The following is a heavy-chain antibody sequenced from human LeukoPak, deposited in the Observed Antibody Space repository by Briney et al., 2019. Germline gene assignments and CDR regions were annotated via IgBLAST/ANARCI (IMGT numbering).Heavy chain of an antibody. J-gene: IGHJ4*02. CDR3: AKEAGVSSSWHYFDY. D-gene: IGHD6-13*01. CDR2: ICYDGTYK. Sequence: PGRSLRLSCAASGFTFSSYGMHWVRQAPGKGLEWVAFICYDGTYKSYADSVKGRFTISRDNSRDTLYLQMNSLSAEGTAVYYCAKEAGVSSSWHYFDYWGQGTLVTVSS. CDR1: GFTFSSYG. V-gene: IGHV3-30*02.